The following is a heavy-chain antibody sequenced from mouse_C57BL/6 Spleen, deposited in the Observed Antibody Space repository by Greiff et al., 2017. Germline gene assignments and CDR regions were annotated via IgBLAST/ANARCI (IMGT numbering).Heavy chain of an antibody. D-gene: IGHD1-1*01. Sequence: EVQVVESGGGLVKPGGSLKLSCAASGFTFSSYGMSWVRQTPDKRLEWVATISSGGSYTYYPDSVKGRFTISRDNAKNTLYLQMSSLKSEDTAMYYCARPPITTVVEYWYFDVWGTGTTVTVSS. CDR1: GFTFSSYG. V-gene: IGHV5-6*01. J-gene: IGHJ1*03. CDR3: ARPPITTVVEYWYFDV. CDR2: ISSGGSYT.